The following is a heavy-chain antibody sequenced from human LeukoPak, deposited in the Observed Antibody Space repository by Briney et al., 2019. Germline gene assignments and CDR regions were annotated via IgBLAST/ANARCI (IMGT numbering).Heavy chain of an antibody. CDR3: ARAPDAFDI. V-gene: IGHV4-34*01. Sequence: SETLSLTCAVYGGSFSGYYWSWIRQPPGKGLEWIGEIYHSGSTNYNPSLKSRVTISVDKSKNQFSLKLSSVTAADTAVYYCARAPDAFDIWGQGTMVTVSS. CDR2: IYHSGST. J-gene: IGHJ3*02. CDR1: GGSFSGYY.